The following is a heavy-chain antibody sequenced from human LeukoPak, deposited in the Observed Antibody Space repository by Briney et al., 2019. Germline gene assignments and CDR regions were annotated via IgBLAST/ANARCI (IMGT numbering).Heavy chain of an antibody. V-gene: IGHV3-7*01. CDR3: AELGITMIGGV. J-gene: IGHJ6*04. Sequence: GGSLRLSCAASGFTFSSHWMSWVRQAPGKGLEWVANIKKDGSEKYYVDSVKGRFTISRDNAKTSLYLQMNSLRAEDTAVYYCAELGITMIGGVWGKGTTVTISS. CDR2: IKKDGSEK. D-gene: IGHD3-10*02. CDR1: GFTFSSHW.